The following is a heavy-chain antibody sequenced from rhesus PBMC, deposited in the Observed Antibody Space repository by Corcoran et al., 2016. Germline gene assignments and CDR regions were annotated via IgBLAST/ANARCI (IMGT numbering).Heavy chain of an antibody. CDR2: IFGSIGST. Sequence: QLQLQESGPGLVKPSETLSLTCAVSGGSISSGYGWSWIRPPPGTGLEGIGIIFGSIGSTYYNPSLKSRVTISKDTSKNQFSLKLSSVTAADTAVYYCAAYEDDYGYYYTLFDYWGQGVLVTVSS. J-gene: IGHJ4*01. CDR1: GGSISSGYG. D-gene: IGHD3S6*01. V-gene: IGHV4S7*01. CDR3: AAYEDDYGYYYTLFDY.